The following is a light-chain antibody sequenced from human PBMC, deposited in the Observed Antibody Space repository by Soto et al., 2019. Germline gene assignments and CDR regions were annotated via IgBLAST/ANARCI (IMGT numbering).Light chain of an antibody. Sequence: QSVLTQPPSLSAAPGQKVTISCSGSRSNIGNNYVSWYQQFPGTAPKVLIYDNYKRPSGIPDRFSGSKSGTSATLGITGLQTGDEAEYYCGTWDSSLSVVVFGGGTQLTVL. CDR3: GTWDSSLSVVV. V-gene: IGLV1-51*01. CDR1: RSNIGNNY. J-gene: IGLJ2*01. CDR2: DNY.